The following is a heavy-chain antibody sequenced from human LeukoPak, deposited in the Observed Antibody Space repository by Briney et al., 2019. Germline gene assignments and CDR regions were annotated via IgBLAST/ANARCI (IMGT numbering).Heavy chain of an antibody. Sequence: HPGGSLRLSCAASGFTFSTYGMHWVRQAPGKGLEWVAIIWYDGSNKYYADSVKGRFTISRDNSKNTLYLQMNSLRAEDTAVYYCARVGVSSSSTWYLFDYWGQGTLVTVSS. D-gene: IGHD6-13*01. CDR1: GFTFSTYG. CDR3: ARVGVSSSSTWYLFDY. V-gene: IGHV3-33*01. J-gene: IGHJ4*02. CDR2: IWYDGSNK.